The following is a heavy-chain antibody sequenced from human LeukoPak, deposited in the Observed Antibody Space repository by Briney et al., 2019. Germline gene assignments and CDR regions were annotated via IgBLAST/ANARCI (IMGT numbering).Heavy chain of an antibody. J-gene: IGHJ4*02. CDR1: GGSISSSSYY. CDR2: IYYSGST. CDR3: ASLYSGSYYALDY. V-gene: IGHV4-39*01. D-gene: IGHD1-26*01. Sequence: PSETLSLTCTVSGGSISSSSYYWGWIRQPPGKGLEWIGTIYYSGSTYYNPSLKSRVTISVDTSKNQFSLKLSSVTAADTAVYYCASLYSGSYYALDYWGQGTLVTVSS.